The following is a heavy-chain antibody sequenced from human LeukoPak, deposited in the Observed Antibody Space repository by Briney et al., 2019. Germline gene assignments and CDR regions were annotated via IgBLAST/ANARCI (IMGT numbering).Heavy chain of an antibody. CDR3: ARETRTTYYYYGMDV. CDR2: ISSSGSTI. J-gene: IGHJ6*02. V-gene: IGHV3-48*03. Sequence: PGWSLRLACAASGFTFSSYEMNCVRQAPGKGLEWVSYISSSGSTIYYADYVKGQITISRDNTKNSLYLQMNSLRAEDTDVYYCARETRTTYYYYGMDVWGQGTTVTVSS. CDR1: GFTFSSYE. D-gene: IGHD4-11*01.